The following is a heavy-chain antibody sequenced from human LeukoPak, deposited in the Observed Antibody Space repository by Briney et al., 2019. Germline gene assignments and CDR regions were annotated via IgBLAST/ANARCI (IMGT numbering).Heavy chain of an antibody. V-gene: IGHV1-18*01. CDR2: ISAYNGNT. Sequence: ASVKVSCKASGYTFTSYGISWVRQAPGQGLEWMGWISAYNGNTNYAQMLQGRVTMTTDTSTSTAYMELRSLRSDDTAVYYCARVVEWGGYSVYYFDYWGQGTLVTVSS. CDR1: GYTFTSYG. D-gene: IGHD3-3*01. CDR3: ARVVEWGGYSVYYFDY. J-gene: IGHJ4*02.